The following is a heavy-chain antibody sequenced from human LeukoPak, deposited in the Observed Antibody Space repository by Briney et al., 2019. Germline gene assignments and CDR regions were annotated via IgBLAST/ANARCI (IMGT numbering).Heavy chain of an antibody. J-gene: IGHJ4*02. Sequence: ASVKVSCKASGGTFSSYAISWVRQAPGQGLEWMGGIIPIFGTANYAQKFQGRVTITADESTSTAYMELSSLRSEDTAVYYCARYDLWSGYYFKASRGYYFDYWGQGTLVTVSS. V-gene: IGHV1-69*13. CDR2: IIPIFGTA. D-gene: IGHD3-3*01. CDR3: ARYDLWSGYYFKASRGYYFDY. CDR1: GGTFSSYA.